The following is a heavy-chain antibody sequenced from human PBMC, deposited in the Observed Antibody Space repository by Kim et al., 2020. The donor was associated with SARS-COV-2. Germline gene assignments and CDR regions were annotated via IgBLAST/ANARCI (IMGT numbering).Heavy chain of an antibody. V-gene: IGHV1-69*13. D-gene: IGHD3-10*01. J-gene: IGHJ4*02. CDR3: ARDSDYYGSGSYHFDY. Sequence: SVKVSCKASGGTFSSYAISWVRQAPGQGLEWMGGIIPIFGTANYAQKFQGRVTITADESTSTAYMELSSLRSEDTAVYYCARDSDYYGSGSYHFDYWGQGTLVTVSS. CDR2: IIPIFGTA. CDR1: GGTFSSYA.